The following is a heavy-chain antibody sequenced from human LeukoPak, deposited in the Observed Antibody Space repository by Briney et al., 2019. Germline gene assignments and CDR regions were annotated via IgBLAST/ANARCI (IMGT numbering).Heavy chain of an antibody. CDR1: GYTFTSYY. V-gene: IGHV1-46*01. D-gene: IGHD4-17*01. CDR2: INPSGGST. Sequence: ASVKVSCKASGYTFTSYYMHWVRQAPGQGLEWMGIINPSGGSTSYAQKFQGRVTMTRDTFTSTVYMELSSLRSEDTAVYYCARGGPTVTTYNWFDPWGQGTLVTVSS. J-gene: IGHJ5*02. CDR3: ARGGPTVTTYNWFDP.